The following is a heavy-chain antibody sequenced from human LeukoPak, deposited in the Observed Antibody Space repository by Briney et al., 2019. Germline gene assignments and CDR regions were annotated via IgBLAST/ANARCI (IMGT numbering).Heavy chain of an antibody. V-gene: IGHV3-11*04. Sequence: GGSLRLSCAASGFTFSDYYMSWIRQAPGKGLEWVSYISSSGSTIYYADSVKGRFTISRDNAKNSLYLQMNSLRTEDTAVYYCVRVSGFCTNGVCPSFDPWGQGTLVTVSS. D-gene: IGHD2-8*01. CDR2: ISSSGSTI. J-gene: IGHJ5*02. CDR1: GFTFSDYY. CDR3: VRVSGFCTNGVCPSFDP.